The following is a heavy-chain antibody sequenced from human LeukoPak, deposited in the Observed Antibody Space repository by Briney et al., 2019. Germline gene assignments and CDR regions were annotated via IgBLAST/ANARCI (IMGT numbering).Heavy chain of an antibody. D-gene: IGHD3-3*01. CDR2: IYHSGSN. CDR3: ARWDSGEWFHDAFDI. CDR1: GYSISSGYY. J-gene: IGHJ3*02. V-gene: IGHV4-38-2*01. Sequence: PSKTLSLTCGVSGYSISSGYYRGWIRPPPGKGLEWIGSIYHSGSNYYNPSLKSRVTISVDTSKNQFSLKLRSVTAADTALYYCARWDSGEWFHDAFDIWGQGTRVTVSS.